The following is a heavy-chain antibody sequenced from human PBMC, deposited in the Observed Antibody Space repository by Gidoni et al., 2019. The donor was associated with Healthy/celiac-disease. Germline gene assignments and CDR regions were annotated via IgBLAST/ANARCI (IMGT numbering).Heavy chain of an antibody. V-gene: IGHV4-59*08. CDR3: ARHAGDGNRYFDWLSWFDP. CDR1: GGSISSYY. CDR2: IYYSGST. D-gene: IGHD3-9*01. J-gene: IGHJ5*02. Sequence: QVQLQESGPGLVKPSETLSLTCTVSGGSISSYYWSWIRQPPGKVLEWIWYIYYSGSTNYNPSLKSRVTISVDTSKNQFSLKLSSVTAADTAVYYCARHAGDGNRYFDWLSWFDPWGQGTLVTVSS.